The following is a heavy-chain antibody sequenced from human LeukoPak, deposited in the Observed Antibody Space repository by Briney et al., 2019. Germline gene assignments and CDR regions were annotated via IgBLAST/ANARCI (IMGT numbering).Heavy chain of an antibody. CDR1: GFTVNSNY. J-gene: IGHJ4*02. CDR3: VRDIVPYSSNWYYFDY. CDR2: IYSGGDT. V-gene: IGHV3-66*01. D-gene: IGHD6-13*01. Sequence: PGGSLRLSCAASGFTVNSNYMSWVRQAPGKGLEWVSIIYSGGDTYYADSVKGRFTISRDNSKNTLYLQMNSLRAEDTAVYYCVRDIVPYSSNWYYFDYWGQGTLVTVSS.